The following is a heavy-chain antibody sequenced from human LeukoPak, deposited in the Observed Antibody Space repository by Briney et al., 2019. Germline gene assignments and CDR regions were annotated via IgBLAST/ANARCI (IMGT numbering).Heavy chain of an antibody. CDR2: IKEDGSEK. J-gene: IGHJ5*02. CDR1: GFTFRSYW. D-gene: IGHD6-13*01. CDR3: ATAVAAGWFDP. V-gene: IGHV3-7*01. Sequence: GGSLRLSCAASGFTFRSYWMSWVRQAPGKGLGWVANIKEDGSEKYYVDSVKGRFTISRDNAKNSLYLQMNNLRAEDTALYHCATAVAAGWFDPWGQGTLVTVSS.